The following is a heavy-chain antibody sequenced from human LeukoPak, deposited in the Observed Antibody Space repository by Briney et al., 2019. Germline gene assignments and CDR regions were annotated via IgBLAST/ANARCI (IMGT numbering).Heavy chain of an antibody. CDR1: GFTFSSYA. CDR2: ISYDGSNK. Sequence: PGGSLRLSCAASGFTFSSYAMHWVRQAPGKGLEWVAVISYDGSNKYYADSVKGRFTISRDNSKNTLYLQMNSLRAEDTAVYYCARGEHLSSSWYIVSDYYYYGMDVWGQGTTVTVSS. CDR3: ARGEHLSSSWYIVSDYYYYGMDV. V-gene: IGHV3-30-3*01. J-gene: IGHJ6*02. D-gene: IGHD6-13*01.